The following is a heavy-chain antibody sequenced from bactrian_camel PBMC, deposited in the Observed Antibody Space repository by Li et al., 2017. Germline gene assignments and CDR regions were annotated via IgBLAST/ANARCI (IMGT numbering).Heavy chain of an antibody. CDR2: IDSDGST. Sequence: VQLVESGGGSVQAGGSLRLSCEGTGYDKPNYCMGWYRQAPGKEREGVAAIDSDGSTSYTDSVKGRFAISKDSAKNSLYLEMNSLKPEDSAIYYCAVLEGMKWGPVGGVCSKYAMDYWGIGTQVTVS. V-gene: IGHV3S53*01. CDR1: GYDKPNYC. J-gene: IGHJ7*01. D-gene: IGHD3*01.